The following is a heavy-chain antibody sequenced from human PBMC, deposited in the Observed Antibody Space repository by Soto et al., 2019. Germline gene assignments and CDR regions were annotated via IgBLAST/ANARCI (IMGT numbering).Heavy chain of an antibody. CDR1: GLTFSSYS. J-gene: IGHJ4*02. Sequence: EVQLVESGGGLVKPGGSLRLSCAASGLTFSSYSMNWVRQAPGKGLEWVSSISSSSSYIYYADSVKGRFTISRDNAKNSMYLQMNGLRAEDTAVYYCARDGGITWALYYFDYWGQGTLVTVSS. CDR3: ARDGGITWALYYFDY. CDR2: ISSSSSYI. D-gene: IGHD3-16*01. V-gene: IGHV3-21*01.